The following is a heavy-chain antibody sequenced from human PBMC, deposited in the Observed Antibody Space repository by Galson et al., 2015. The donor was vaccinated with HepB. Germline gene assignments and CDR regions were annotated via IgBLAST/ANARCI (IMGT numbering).Heavy chain of an antibody. J-gene: IGHJ5*02. D-gene: IGHD3-22*01. CDR2: IIPIFGTA. CDR3: ARGYYYDSSGYYYVGWFDP. Sequence: SVKVSCKASGGTFSSYAISWVRRAPGQGLERMGGIIPIFGTANYAQKFQGRVTITADESTSTAYMELSSLRSGDTAVYYCARGYYYDSSGYYYVGWFDPWGQGTLVTVSS. CDR1: GGTFSSYA. V-gene: IGHV1-69*13.